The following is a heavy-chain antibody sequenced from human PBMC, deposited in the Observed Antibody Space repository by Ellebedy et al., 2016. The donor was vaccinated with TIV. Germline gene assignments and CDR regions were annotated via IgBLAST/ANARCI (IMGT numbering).Heavy chain of an antibody. D-gene: IGHD4-17*01. J-gene: IGHJ3*02. Sequence: GESLKISCGASGFSIRSYWMTWVRQAPGKGLEWVANIKQDGSEKYYVDSVKGRFTISRDNAKNSLYLHLNSLRAEDTAMYYCATDGSYGDYLSPTHAFVIWGQGTMVTVSS. CDR3: ATDGSYGDYLSPTHAFVI. CDR1: GFSIRSYW. V-gene: IGHV3-7*01. CDR2: IKQDGSEK.